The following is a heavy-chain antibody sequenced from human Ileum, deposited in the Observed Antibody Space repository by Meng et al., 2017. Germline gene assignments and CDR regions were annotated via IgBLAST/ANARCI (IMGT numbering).Heavy chain of an antibody. J-gene: IGHJ4*02. D-gene: IGHD2-15*01. CDR1: GGSIKSNSFS. CDR3: SRGPPPRYCRGATCTFDY. Sequence: SETLSLTCTVSGGSIKSNSFSWAWIRQSPGKGLEWIGSIYEGGTTLYNPSLKSRVTISADTSKSQFSLKLRSVPAADTAVYFCSRGPPPRYCRGATCTFDYWGRGSLVTVSS. V-gene: IGHV4-39*07. CDR2: IYEGGTT.